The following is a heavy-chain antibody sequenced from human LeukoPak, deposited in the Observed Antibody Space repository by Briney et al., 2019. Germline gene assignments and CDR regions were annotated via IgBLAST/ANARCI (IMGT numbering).Heavy chain of an antibody. CDR1: GFTFRNYW. J-gene: IGHJ4*02. Sequence: GGSLRLSCAASGFTFRNYWMTWVRQAPGKGLEWVANIKGDGSDKYYVGSVKGRFTISRDNSKNTLYLQMNSLRAEDTAVYYCAREEYCSTTSCYIRGDYWGQGTLVTVSS. V-gene: IGHV3-7*03. CDR3: AREEYCSTTSCYIRGDY. CDR2: IKGDGSDK. D-gene: IGHD2-2*01.